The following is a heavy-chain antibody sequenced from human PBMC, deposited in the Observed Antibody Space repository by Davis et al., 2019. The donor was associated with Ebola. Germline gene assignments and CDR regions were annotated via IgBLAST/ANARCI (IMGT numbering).Heavy chain of an antibody. CDR3: ARDVSSSWYFGDY. J-gene: IGHJ4*02. V-gene: IGHV3-30*02. Sequence: PGGSLRLSCAASGFTFSTYGMHWVRQAPGKGLDWVAFIRYDATNQYYADSVKGRFTISRDNSKNTLYLQMNSLRAEDTAVYYCARDVSSSWYFGDYWGQGTLVTVSS. CDR2: IRYDATNQ. D-gene: IGHD6-13*01. CDR1: GFTFSTYG.